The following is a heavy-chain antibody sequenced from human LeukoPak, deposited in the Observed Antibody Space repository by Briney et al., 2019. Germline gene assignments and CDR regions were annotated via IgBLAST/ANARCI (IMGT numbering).Heavy chain of an antibody. CDR2: INPNSGGT. CDR3: ARVGYSSTSCYRISYYYYYGMDV. Sequence: ASVKVSCKASGYTFTGYYMHWVRQAPGQGLEWMGWINPNSGGTNYAQKFQGRVTMTRDTSISTAYMELSRLRSDDTAVYYCARVGYSSTSCYRISYYYYYGMDVWGQGTTVTVSS. CDR1: GYTFTGYY. J-gene: IGHJ6*02. V-gene: IGHV1-2*02. D-gene: IGHD2-2*01.